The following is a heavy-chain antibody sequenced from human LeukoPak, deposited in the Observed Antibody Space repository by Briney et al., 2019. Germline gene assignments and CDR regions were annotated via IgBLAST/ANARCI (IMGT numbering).Heavy chain of an antibody. V-gene: IGHV3-7*02. CDR2: IKYDGSEK. CDR3: ARGTGTTAYFDY. CDR1: GFTFSSYW. D-gene: IGHD1-1*01. Sequence: GSLRLSCAASGFTFSSYWMNWVRQAPGKGLEWVANIKYDGSEKYYVDSVKGRFTISRDNAKNSLYLQVNSLRAEDTAVYYCARGTGTTAYFDYWGQGTPVTVSS. J-gene: IGHJ4*02.